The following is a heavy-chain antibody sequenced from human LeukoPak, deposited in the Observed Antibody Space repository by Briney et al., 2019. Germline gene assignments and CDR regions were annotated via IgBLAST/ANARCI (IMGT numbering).Heavy chain of an antibody. CDR3: AKGSKRHPYYYYYGMDV. CDR1: GFTFSSYG. J-gene: IGHJ6*02. D-gene: IGHD6-6*01. CDR2: ISYDGSNK. Sequence: GGSLRLSCAASGFTFSSYGMHWVRQAPGKGLEWVAVISYDGSNKYYADSVKGRFTISRDNSKNTLYLQMNSLRAEDTAVYYCAKGSKRHPYYYYYGMDVWGLGTTVTVSS. V-gene: IGHV3-30*18.